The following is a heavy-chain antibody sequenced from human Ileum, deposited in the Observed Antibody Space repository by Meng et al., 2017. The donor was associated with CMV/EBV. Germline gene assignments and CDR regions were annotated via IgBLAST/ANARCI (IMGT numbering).Heavy chain of an antibody. CDR3: ARDLTNKWFYY. J-gene: IGHJ4*02. CDR2: MYFSGIA. V-gene: IGHV4-39*07. D-gene: IGHD1-26*01. Sequence: HLQESGPGLGKPAGTLTLTCTASGDPISSGSHSWAWFRQPPGKRLEWIGSMYFSGIADYNPSLKSRVTISLHATQKQFSLRLTSVTAADSAVYFCARDLTNKWFYYWGQGTLVTVSS. CDR1: GDPISSGSHS.